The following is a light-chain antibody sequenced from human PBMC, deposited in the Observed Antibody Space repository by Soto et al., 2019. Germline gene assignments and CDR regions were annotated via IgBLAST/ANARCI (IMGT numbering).Light chain of an antibody. CDR3: SSYSSNNILSYV. CDR1: SNDVGGYNY. J-gene: IGLJ1*01. Sequence: QSALTQPPSASGSPGQSVTISCTGTSNDVGGYNYVSWYQQHPGKAPKLMIHEVSKRPSGVPDRFSGSKSGNTASLTVSGLLTEDEADYYCSSYSSNNILSYVFGTGTKLTVL. CDR2: EVS. V-gene: IGLV2-8*01.